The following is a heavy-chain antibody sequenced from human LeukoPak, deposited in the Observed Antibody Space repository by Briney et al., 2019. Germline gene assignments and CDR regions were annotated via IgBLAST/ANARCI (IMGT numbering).Heavy chain of an antibody. CDR3: ARHCAGEMATSYSGAFDI. CDR2: IYYSGST. V-gene: IGHV4-59*08. J-gene: IGHJ3*02. CDR1: GGSISSYY. Sequence: PSETLSLTCTVSGGSISSYYWSWIRQPPGKGLEWIGYIYYSGSTNYNPSLKSRVTISVDTSKNQFSLKLSSVTAADTAVYYCARHCAGEMATSYSGAFDIWGQGTMVTVSS. D-gene: IGHD5-24*01.